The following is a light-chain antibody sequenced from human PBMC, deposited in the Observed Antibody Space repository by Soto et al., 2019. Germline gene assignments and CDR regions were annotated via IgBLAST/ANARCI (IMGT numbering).Light chain of an antibody. J-gene: IGKJ3*01. CDR1: QSVSSSY. Sequence: EIVLTQSPGTLSLSPGERATLSCRASQSVSSSYLAWYQQKPGQAPRLLIYGASSRATGVPGRFSGSGSGTDFTLTISILEPEDVALYYCQQYGNSPFTFGPGTKVDIK. V-gene: IGKV3-20*01. CDR2: GAS. CDR3: QQYGNSPFT.